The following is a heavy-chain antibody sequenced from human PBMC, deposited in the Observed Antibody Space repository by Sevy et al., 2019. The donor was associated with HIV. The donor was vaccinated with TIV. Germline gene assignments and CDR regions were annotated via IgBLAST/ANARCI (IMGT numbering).Heavy chain of an antibody. V-gene: IGHV3-30*18. CDR1: GFTFTDHG. CDR3: AKDRDRDCDAGGWYRFEH. CDR2: ISYDGTNT. Sequence: GGSLRLSCAASGFTFTDHGMHWVRHTPGKGLEWVAAISYDGTNTYYVDSVEGRFTISRDNSKNTLYLQMNRLRPEDGAMDYCAKDRDRDCDAGGWYRFEHWGQGTLVTVSS. J-gene: IGHJ4*02. D-gene: IGHD6-19*01.